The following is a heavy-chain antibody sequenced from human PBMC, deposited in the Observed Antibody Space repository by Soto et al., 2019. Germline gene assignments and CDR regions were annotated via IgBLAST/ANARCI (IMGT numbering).Heavy chain of an antibody. D-gene: IGHD4-17*01. CDR3: ARLDYEDGVDY. V-gene: IGHV3-48*03. Sequence: EVQLVESGGGLVQPGGSLRLSCAASGFTFSSYEMNWVRQAPGKGLEWVSYISSSGSTIYYADSVKGRFTISRDNAKNSLYLQINSLRAEDTAVYYCARLDYEDGVDYWGQGTLVTVSS. J-gene: IGHJ4*02. CDR2: ISSSGSTI. CDR1: GFTFSSYE.